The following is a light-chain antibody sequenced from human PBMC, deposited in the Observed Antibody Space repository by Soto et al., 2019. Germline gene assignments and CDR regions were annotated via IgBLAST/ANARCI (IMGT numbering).Light chain of an antibody. CDR3: SSYARNSVL. J-gene: IGLJ2*01. CDR2: EVS. V-gene: IGLV2-14*01. CDR1: SSDVGGYNY. Sequence: QSALTQPASVSGSPGQSITISCTGTSSDVGGYNYVSWYQHYPGKAPKLIIYEVSNRPSGVSNRFSGSKSCNTASLTLSGLQAEDEADYYCSSYARNSVLFGGGTKLTVL.